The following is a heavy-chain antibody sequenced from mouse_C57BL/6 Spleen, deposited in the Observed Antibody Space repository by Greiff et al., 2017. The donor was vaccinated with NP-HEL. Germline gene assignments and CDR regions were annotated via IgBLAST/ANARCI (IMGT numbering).Heavy chain of an antibody. J-gene: IGHJ2*01. V-gene: IGHV1-82*01. Sequence: LVESGPELVKPGASVKISCKASGYAFSSSWMNWVKQRPGKGLEWIGRIYPGDGDTNYNGKFKGKATLTADKSSSTAYMQLSSLTSEDSAVYFCARAFITTVVAEGYFDDWGQGTTLTVSS. D-gene: IGHD1-1*01. CDR2: IYPGDGDT. CDR3: ARAFITTVVAEGYFDD. CDR1: GYAFSSSW.